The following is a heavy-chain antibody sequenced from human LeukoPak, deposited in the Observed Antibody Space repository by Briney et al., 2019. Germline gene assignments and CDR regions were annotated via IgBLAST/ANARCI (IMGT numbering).Heavy chain of an antibody. CDR1: GFTFNSYE. CDR2: ISSSGSAI. D-gene: IGHD3-22*01. V-gene: IGHV3-48*03. CDR3: ARMTYYYDSSGYSHFDY. Sequence: GGSLRLSCEASGFTFNSYEMNWGRQAPGKGLEWVSYISSSGSAIYYADTVKGRFTISRDNAKNSLYLQMNSLRVEDTAVYYCARMTYYYDSSGYSHFDYWGQGTLVTVSS. J-gene: IGHJ4*02.